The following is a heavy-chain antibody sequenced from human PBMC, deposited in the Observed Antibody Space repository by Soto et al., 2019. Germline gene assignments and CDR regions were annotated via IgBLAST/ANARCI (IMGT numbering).Heavy chain of an antibody. CDR2: IWYDGSNK. CDR1: GFTFSSYG. V-gene: IGHV3-33*01. CDR3: LAVFWSGLDHCYGMAV. Sequence: PGGSLRLSCAASGFTFSSYGMHCVRQAPGKGLEWVAVIWYDGSNKYYADSVKGRFTISRDNSKNTLYLQMNSLRAEDTAVFYCLAVFWSGLDHCYGMAVWGQGTTVTVSS. D-gene: IGHD3-3*01. J-gene: IGHJ6*02.